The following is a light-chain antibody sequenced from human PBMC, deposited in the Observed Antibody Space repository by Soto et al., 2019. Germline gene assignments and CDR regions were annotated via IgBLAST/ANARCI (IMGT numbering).Light chain of an antibody. J-gene: IGKJ3*01. CDR3: QHYNNWPPVFT. CDR1: QSVSSN. V-gene: IGKV3-15*01. Sequence: EIVMTQSPATLSVSPGERATLSCRASQSVSSNLAWYQQKPGQAPRLLIYGASTRATGIPARFSGSGSGTECTLTISSLQSEYFAVYYCQHYNNWPPVFTFGPGTKVDIK. CDR2: GAS.